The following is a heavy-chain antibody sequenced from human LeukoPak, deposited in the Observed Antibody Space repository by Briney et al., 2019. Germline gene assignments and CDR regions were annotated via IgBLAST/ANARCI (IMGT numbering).Heavy chain of an antibody. Sequence: GASVKVSCKASGYTFNSYGISWVRQAPGQGLEWMGWISAYNGNTNYAQKLQGRVTMTTDTSTSTAYMELRSLRSDDTAVYYCARERLGYYYGSGSRDFDYWGQGALVTVYS. V-gene: IGHV1-18*01. D-gene: IGHD3-10*01. J-gene: IGHJ4*02. CDR3: ARERLGYYYGSGSRDFDY. CDR1: GYTFNSYG. CDR2: ISAYNGNT.